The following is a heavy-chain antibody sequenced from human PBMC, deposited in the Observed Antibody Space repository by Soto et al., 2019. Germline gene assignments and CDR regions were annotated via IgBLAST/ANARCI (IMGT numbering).Heavy chain of an antibody. J-gene: IGHJ4*02. CDR1: GGSISSYY. V-gene: IGHV4-59*08. CDR3: ARRGVEDYIWGSYREYYFDY. D-gene: IGHD3-16*02. CDR2: IYYSGST. Sequence: SETLSLTCTVSGGSISSYYWSWIRQPPGKGLEWIGYIYYSGSTNYNPSLKSRVTISVDTSKNQFSLKLSSVTAADTAVYYCARRGVEDYIWGSYREYYFDYWGQGTLVTVSS.